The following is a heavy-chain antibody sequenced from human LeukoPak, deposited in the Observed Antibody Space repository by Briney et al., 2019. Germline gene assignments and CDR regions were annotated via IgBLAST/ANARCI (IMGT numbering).Heavy chain of an antibody. CDR3: ACYGSGSYSGWYFDL. D-gene: IGHD3-10*01. CDR1: GGSISSGGYY. CDR2: IYYSGST. V-gene: IGHV4-31*03. Sequence: SETLSLTCTVSGGSISSGGYYWSWIRQHPGKGLEWIGYIYYSGSTYYNPSLKSRVTISVDTSKNQFFLKLSSVTAADTAVYYCACYGSGSYSGWYFDLWGRGTLVTVSS. J-gene: IGHJ2*01.